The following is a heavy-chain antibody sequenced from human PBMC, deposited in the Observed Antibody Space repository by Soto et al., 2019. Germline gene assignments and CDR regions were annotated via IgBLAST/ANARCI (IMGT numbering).Heavy chain of an antibody. D-gene: IGHD6-19*01. J-gene: IGHJ3*01. CDR2: IDSSSGSI. V-gene: IGHV3-48*02. CDR3: VRDRMLVQWLGPHDAFEV. Sequence: EEQLVESGGGLVQPGGSLRLSCAASGFTFSPYSLSWVRQAPGKGLEWVSYIDSSSGSIYYADSVKGRFTISRDNAKKSLWLQMNRLRDEDTAMYYCVRDRMLVQWLGPHDAFEVWGQGTMVTVSS. CDR1: GFTFSPYS.